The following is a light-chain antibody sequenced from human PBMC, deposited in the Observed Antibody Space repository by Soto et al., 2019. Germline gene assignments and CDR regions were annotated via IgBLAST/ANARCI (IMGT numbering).Light chain of an antibody. CDR2: DAS. Sequence: EIVLTQSPATLSLSPGERATLSCRASQSVSSYLAWYQQKPGQAPRLLIYDASNRATGIPARLSGSGSGTDLTLTISSLEPEDFTVYYCQHRSNWITFGGGTKVEIK. V-gene: IGKV3-11*01. CDR1: QSVSSY. J-gene: IGKJ4*01. CDR3: QHRSNWIT.